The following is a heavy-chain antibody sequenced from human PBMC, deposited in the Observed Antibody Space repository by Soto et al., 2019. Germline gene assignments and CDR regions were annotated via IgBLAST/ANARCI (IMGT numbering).Heavy chain of an antibody. CDR3: ARTSYGYGYYYYYGMDV. Sequence: SETLSLTCAVYGGSFSGYYWSWIRQPPGKGLEWIGEINHSGSTNYNPSLKSRVTISVDTSKNQFSLKLSSVTAADTAVYYCARTSYGYGYYYYYGMDVWGQGTTVTVSS. CDR2: INHSGST. J-gene: IGHJ6*02. CDR1: GGSFSGYY. D-gene: IGHD5-18*01. V-gene: IGHV4-34*01.